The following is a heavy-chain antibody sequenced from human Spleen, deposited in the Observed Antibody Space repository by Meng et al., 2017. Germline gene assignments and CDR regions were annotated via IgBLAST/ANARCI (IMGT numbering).Heavy chain of an antibody. CDR1: GGSFSGYY. V-gene: IGHV4-34*01. CDR3: ARGSTVVADAFDI. J-gene: IGHJ3*02. Sequence: GSLRLSCAVYGGSFSGYYWSWIRQPPGKGLEWIGEINHSAGTNYNPSLKSRVTISIDTSKKQFSLKLSSVTAADTAVYYCARGSTVVADAFDIWGQGTMVTVSS. CDR2: INHSAGT. D-gene: IGHD4-23*01.